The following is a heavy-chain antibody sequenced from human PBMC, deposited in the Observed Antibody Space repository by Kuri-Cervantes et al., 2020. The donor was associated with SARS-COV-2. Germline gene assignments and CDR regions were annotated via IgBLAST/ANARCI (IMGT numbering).Heavy chain of an antibody. D-gene: IGHD2-2*02. J-gene: IGHJ6*02. CDR1: GFTFSSYA. CDR3: ARDPYCSSTSCYTGYYYYGMDV. CDR2: ISSSSSTI. Sequence: GEFLKISCAASGFTFSSYAMHWVRQAPGKGLEWVSYISSSSSTIYYADSVKGRFTISRDNAKNSLYLQMNSLRAEDTAVYYCARDPYCSSTSCYTGYYYYGMDVWGQGTTVTVSS. V-gene: IGHV3-48*01.